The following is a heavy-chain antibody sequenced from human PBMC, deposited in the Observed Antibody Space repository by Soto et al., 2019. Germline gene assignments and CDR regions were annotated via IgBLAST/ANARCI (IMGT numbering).Heavy chain of an antibody. CDR3: ARDPVETGVDAYYFYGMDV. CDR2: IYHSGST. CDR1: GGSISSVGYS. J-gene: IGHJ6*02. Sequence: LSLTCAVSGGSISSVGYSWSWIRQPPGKGLEWIGYIYHSGSTYYNPSLKSRVTISVDRSKNQFSLKLSSVTAADTAVHYCARDPVETGVDAYYFYGMDVWGQRPTVPVSS. V-gene: IGHV4-30-2*01. D-gene: IGHD6-19*01.